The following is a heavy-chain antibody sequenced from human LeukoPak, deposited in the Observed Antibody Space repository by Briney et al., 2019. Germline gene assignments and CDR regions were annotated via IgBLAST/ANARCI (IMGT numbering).Heavy chain of an antibody. CDR3: AKDQDSSGYYYGY. J-gene: IGHJ4*02. Sequence: PGGSLRLSCAASGFTVSSNYMSWVRQAPGKGLEWVSAISGSGGSTYYADSVKGRFTISRDNSKNTLYLQMNSLRAEDTAVYYCAKDQDSSGYYYGYWGQGTLVTVSS. D-gene: IGHD3-22*01. CDR2: ISGSGGST. CDR1: GFTVSSNY. V-gene: IGHV3-23*01.